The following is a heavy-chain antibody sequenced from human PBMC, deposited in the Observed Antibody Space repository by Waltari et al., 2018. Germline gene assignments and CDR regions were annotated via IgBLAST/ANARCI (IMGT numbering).Heavy chain of an antibody. D-gene: IGHD3-22*01. J-gene: IGHJ3*02. CDR3: ARDYYDSSGYPGDAFDI. CDR1: GGTFSSYA. CDR2: ISPILGIA. Sequence: QVQLVQSGAEVKKPGSSVKVSCKASGGTFSSYAISWVRQAPGQGLEWMGRISPILGIANYAQKFQGRVTITADKSTSTAYMELSSLRSEDTAVYYCARDYYDSSGYPGDAFDIWGQGTMVTVSS. V-gene: IGHV1-69*04.